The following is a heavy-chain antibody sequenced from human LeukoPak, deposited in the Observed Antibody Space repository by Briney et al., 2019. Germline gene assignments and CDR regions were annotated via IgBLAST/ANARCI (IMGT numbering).Heavy chain of an antibody. CDR1: GFTFSSYW. J-gene: IGHJ4*02. CDR2: IKKDGSEK. CDR3: ARDLQDGVPTGY. D-gene: IGHD4-17*01. Sequence: GGSLRLSCAASGFTFSSYWMSWVRQAPGKGLEWVANIKKDGSEKYYVESLKGRFTISRDNVKNSLYLQMNSLRAEDTAVYYCARDLQDGVPTGYWGQGTLVIVSS. V-gene: IGHV3-7*01.